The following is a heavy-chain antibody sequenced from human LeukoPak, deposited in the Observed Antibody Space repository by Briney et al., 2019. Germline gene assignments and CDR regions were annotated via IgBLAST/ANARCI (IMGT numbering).Heavy chain of an antibody. V-gene: IGHV3-7*05. CDR3: ARDGYSTPPGDY. D-gene: IGHD6-13*01. J-gene: IGHJ4*02. CDR2: IKQDGSEK. Sequence: GGSLRLSCAVSGFTFSTYSMNWVRQAPGKGLEWVANIKQDGSEKYYVDSVKGRFTISRDNAKNSLYLQMNSLRAEDTAVYYCARDGYSTPPGDYWGQGTQVTVSS. CDR1: GFTFSTYS.